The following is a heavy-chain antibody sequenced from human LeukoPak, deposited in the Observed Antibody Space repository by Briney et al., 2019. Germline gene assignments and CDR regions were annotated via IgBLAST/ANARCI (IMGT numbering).Heavy chain of an antibody. CDR2: ISSSSSYI. CDR3: ARESGYCSSTSCSIDY. Sequence: PGGSRRLSCAASGFTFSSYSMNWVRQAPGKGLEWVSSISSSSSYIYYADSVKGRFTISRDNAKNSLYLKMNSLRAEDTAVYYCARESGYCSSTSCSIDYWGQGTLVTVSS. V-gene: IGHV3-21*01. J-gene: IGHJ4*02. CDR1: GFTFSSYS. D-gene: IGHD2-2*01.